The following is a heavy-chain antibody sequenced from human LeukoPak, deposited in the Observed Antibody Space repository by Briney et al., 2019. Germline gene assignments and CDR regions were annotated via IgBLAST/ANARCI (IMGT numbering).Heavy chain of an antibody. CDR2: IYTSGST. CDR3: ARDLPPYYGSGSYDYYYYGMDV. CDR1: GGSISSGSYY. D-gene: IGHD3-10*01. J-gene: IGHJ6*04. Sequence: SQTLSLTCTVSGGSISSGSYYWSWIRQPAGKGLEWIGRIYTSGSTNYNPSLKSRVTISVDTSKNQFSLKLSSVTAADTAVYYCARDLPPYYGSGSYDYYYYGMDVWGKGTTVTVSS. V-gene: IGHV4-61*02.